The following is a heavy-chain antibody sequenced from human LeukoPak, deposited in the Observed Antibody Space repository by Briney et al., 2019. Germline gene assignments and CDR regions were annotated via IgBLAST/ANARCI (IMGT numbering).Heavy chain of an antibody. CDR2: IYYSGST. CDR3: ARVRSTYCGGDCYSAYYFDY. D-gene: IGHD2-21*02. CDR1: GGSISSSSYY. Sequence: PSETLSLTCTVSGGSISSSSYYWGWIRQPPGKGLEWIGSIYYSGSTYYNPSLKSRVTISVDTSKNQFSLKLSSVTAADTAVYYCARVRSTYCGGDCYSAYYFDYWGQGTLVTVSS. V-gene: IGHV4-39*07. J-gene: IGHJ4*02.